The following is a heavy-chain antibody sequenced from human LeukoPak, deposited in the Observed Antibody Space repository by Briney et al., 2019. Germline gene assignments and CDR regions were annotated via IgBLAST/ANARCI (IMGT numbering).Heavy chain of an antibody. J-gene: IGHJ6*02. CDR3: ASGGRFLEWLRSSYYYYGMDV. Sequence: GASVRVSCKASGYTFTSNYIHWVRQAPGQGLEWMGMIYPRDGSTSYAQKFQGRVTITADESTSTAYMELSSLRSEDTAVYYCASGGRFLEWLRSSYYYYGMDVWGQGTTVTVSS. V-gene: IGHV1-46*01. D-gene: IGHD3-3*01. CDR2: IYPRDGST. CDR1: GYTFTSNY.